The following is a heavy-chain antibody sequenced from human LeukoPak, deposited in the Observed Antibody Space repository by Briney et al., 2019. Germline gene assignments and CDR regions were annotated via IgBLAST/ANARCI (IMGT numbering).Heavy chain of an antibody. Sequence: GASVKVSCKASGYTFTGYYMHWVRQAPGQGLEWMGWINPNSGGTNYAQKFQGWVTMTRDTSISTAYMELSRLRSDDTAVYYCARGSSDIVATMYWFDPWGQGTLVTVSS. D-gene: IGHD5-12*01. CDR1: GYTFTGYY. J-gene: IGHJ5*02. CDR2: INPNSGGT. CDR3: ARGSSDIVATMYWFDP. V-gene: IGHV1-2*04.